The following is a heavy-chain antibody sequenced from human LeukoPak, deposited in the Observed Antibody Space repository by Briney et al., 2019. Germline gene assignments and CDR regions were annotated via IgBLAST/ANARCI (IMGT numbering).Heavy chain of an antibody. D-gene: IGHD3-10*01. CDR3: ARVGHTIIRGAMDY. V-gene: IGHV1-18*01. J-gene: IGHJ4*02. CDR1: GYTFTSYG. Sequence: GASVKVSCKSSGYTFTSYGINRVRQAPGQGLEWMAWISGYNGNTNYAQKFQGRVIMPTDTSTSTAYLELRSLRSDDTALYYCARVGHTIIRGAMDYWGQGTLVTVSS. CDR2: ISGYNGNT.